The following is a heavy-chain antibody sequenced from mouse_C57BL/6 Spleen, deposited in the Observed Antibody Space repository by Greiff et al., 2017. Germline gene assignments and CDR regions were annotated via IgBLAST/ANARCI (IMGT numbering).Heavy chain of an antibody. D-gene: IGHD3-2*02. V-gene: IGHV1-69*01. CDR3: ARVETAQATIGYYAMDY. Sequence: QVQLQQPGAELVMPGASVKLSCKASGYTFTSYWMHWVKQRPGQGLEWIGEIDPSDSYTNYNQKFKGKSTLTVDKSSRTAYMQLSSLTSEDSAVYYCARVETAQATIGYYAMDYWGQGTSVTVSS. J-gene: IGHJ4*01. CDR1: GYTFTSYW. CDR2: IDPSDSYT.